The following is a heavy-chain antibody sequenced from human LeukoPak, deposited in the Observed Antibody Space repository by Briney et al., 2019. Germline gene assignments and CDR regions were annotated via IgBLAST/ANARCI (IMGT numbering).Heavy chain of an antibody. CDR3: ARPWGSGWYFFDY. Sequence: GGSLRLSCTASGFTFSSYWMHWVRQAPGKGLVWVSRINSVVNSTNYADSVKGRFTISRDNAKNTLYLQMNSLRVEDTAGYYCARPWGSGWYFFDYWGQGTLVTVS. CDR2: INSVVNST. V-gene: IGHV3-74*01. D-gene: IGHD6-19*01. J-gene: IGHJ4*02. CDR1: GFTFSSYW.